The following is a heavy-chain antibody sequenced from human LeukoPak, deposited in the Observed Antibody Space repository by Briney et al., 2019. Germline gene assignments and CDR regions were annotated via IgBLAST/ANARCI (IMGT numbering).Heavy chain of an antibody. CDR1: GFTFSSYV. CDR2: ISSNGGST. D-gene: IGHD3-22*01. Sequence: GGSLRLSCAASGFTFSSYVMYWVRQAPGKGLEYVSSISSNGGSTYYANSVKGRFTISRDNSKNTLYLQMGSLRAEDIAVYYCARGGQSKYDSSGYLNYFDYWGQGTLVTVSS. V-gene: IGHV3-64*01. CDR3: ARGGQSKYDSSGYLNYFDY. J-gene: IGHJ4*02.